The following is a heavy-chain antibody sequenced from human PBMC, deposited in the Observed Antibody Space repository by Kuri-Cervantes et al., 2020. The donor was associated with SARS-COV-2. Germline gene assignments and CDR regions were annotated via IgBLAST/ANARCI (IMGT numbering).Heavy chain of an antibody. J-gene: IGHJ5*02. V-gene: IGHV4-34*01. D-gene: IGHD3-10*01. CDR1: GGSFNGYY. Sequence: GSLRLSCAVYGGSFNGYYWSWIRQPPGKGLEWIGEINHSGSTNYNPSLKSRVTISVDTSKNQFSLKLSSVTAADTAVYYCARAAERSQLWFREYNWFDPWGQGTLVTVSS. CDR2: INHSGST. CDR3: ARAAERSQLWFREYNWFDP.